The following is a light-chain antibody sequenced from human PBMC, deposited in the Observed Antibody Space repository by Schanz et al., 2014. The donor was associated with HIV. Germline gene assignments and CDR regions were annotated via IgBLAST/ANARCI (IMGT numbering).Light chain of an antibody. CDR2: AAS. Sequence: DIQMTQSPALLSASVGDRVTITCRASQVISNSLAWYQQRPGKAPKVLIYAASTLQRGVPSRFSGSGSGTEFTLTISSLQPDDFATYYCQQSYNTPRTFGGGTKVEIK. CDR1: QVISNS. V-gene: IGKV1-9*01. J-gene: IGKJ4*01. CDR3: QQSYNTPRT.